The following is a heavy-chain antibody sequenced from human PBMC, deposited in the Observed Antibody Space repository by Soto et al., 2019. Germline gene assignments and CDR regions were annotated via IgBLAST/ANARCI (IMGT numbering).Heavy chain of an antibody. CDR3: ARGALGRRGAFDY. V-gene: IGHV3-33*01. CDR2: IWYDGSNK. Sequence: QVQLVESGGGVVQPGRSLRLSCAASGFTFSSYGMHWVRQAPGKGLEWVAVIWYDGSNKYYADSVKGRFTISRDNSKNTLYLQMNSLRAEHTAVYYCARGALGRRGAFDYWGQGTLVTVSS. J-gene: IGHJ4*02. CDR1: GFTFSSYG. D-gene: IGHD3-3*01.